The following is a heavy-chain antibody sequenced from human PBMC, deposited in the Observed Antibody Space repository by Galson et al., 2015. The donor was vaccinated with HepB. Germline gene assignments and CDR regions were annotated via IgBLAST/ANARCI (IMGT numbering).Heavy chain of an antibody. D-gene: IGHD1-20*01. J-gene: IGHJ4*02. CDR3: ARSLNITGTTGGDY. V-gene: IGHV4-34*01. Sequence: ETLSLTCAVYGGSFSGYYWSWIRQPPGKGLEWIGEINHSGSTNYNPSLKSRVTISVDTSKNQFSLKLSSVTAADTAVYYCARSLNITGTTGGDYWGQGTLVTVSS. CDR1: GGSFSGYY. CDR2: INHSGST.